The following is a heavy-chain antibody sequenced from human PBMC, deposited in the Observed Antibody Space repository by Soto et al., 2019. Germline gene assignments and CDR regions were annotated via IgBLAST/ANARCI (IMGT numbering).Heavy chain of an antibody. CDR3: ARDTLLGYCSGGSCYHY. Sequence: EVQLVESGGGLVQPGGSLRLSCAASGFTVSSNYMSWVRQAPGKGLEWGSVIYSGGSTYYADSVKGRFTISRDNSKNTLYLQMNSLRAEDTAVYYCARDTLLGYCSGGSCYHYWGQGTLVTVSS. CDR1: GFTVSSNY. V-gene: IGHV3-66*01. CDR2: IYSGGST. J-gene: IGHJ4*02. D-gene: IGHD2-15*01.